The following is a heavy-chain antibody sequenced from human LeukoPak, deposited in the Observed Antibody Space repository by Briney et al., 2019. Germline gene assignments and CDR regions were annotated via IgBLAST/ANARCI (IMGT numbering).Heavy chain of an antibody. CDR2: IDPSDSYT. Sequence: GESLKISCKGSGYSFTSYWISWVRQMPGKGLEWMGRIDPSDSYTNHSPSFQGQVTISADKSISTAYLQWSSLKASDTAMYYCARADYGDSTAAYWGQGSLVTVSS. J-gene: IGHJ4*02. CDR1: GYSFTSYW. CDR3: ARADYGDSTAAY. V-gene: IGHV5-10-1*04. D-gene: IGHD4-17*01.